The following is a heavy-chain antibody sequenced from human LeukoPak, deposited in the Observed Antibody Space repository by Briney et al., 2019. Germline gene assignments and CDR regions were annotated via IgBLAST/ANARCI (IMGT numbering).Heavy chain of an antibody. CDR2: ISNSGST. J-gene: IGHJ4*02. CDR1: GGSISSSSYY. CDR3: ATTTIRLGY. Sequence: SETLSLTCTVSGGSISSSSYYWGWIRQPPGKGLEWIGSISNSGSTYYNPSLKSRVTISVDTSNNQFSLKLSSVTAADTAVYYCATTTIRLGYWGQGTLVTVSS. D-gene: IGHD1-26*01. V-gene: IGHV4-39*07.